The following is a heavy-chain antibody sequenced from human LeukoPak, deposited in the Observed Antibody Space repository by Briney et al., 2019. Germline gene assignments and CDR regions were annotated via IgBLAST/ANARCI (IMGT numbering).Heavy chain of an antibody. Sequence: GGSLRLSCAAPGFTFSTYWMSWVRQAPGKGLEWVANIKQDGSEKYYVDSVKGRFTISRDNAKNSLYLQMNSLRAEDTAVYYCARVAGESRDYWGQGTLVTVSS. J-gene: IGHJ4*02. CDR2: IKQDGSEK. CDR3: ARVAGESRDY. CDR1: GFTFSTYW. V-gene: IGHV3-7*01.